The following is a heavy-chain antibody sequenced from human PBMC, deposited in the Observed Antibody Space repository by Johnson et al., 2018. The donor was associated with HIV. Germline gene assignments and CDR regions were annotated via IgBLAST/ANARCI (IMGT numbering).Heavy chain of an antibody. V-gene: IGHV3-30*02. J-gene: IGHJ3*02. Sequence: VQLVESGGGVVQPGRSLRLSCGASGFTVSSNYMSWVRQAPAKGLEWVAFIRYDGNNEDYADSVKGRFTISRDNSKNTLYVQMNSLRPEDTAVYYCASVVVVVDVHDAFDMWGQGTMVTVSS. CDR3: ASVVVVVDVHDAFDM. CDR1: GFTVSSNY. D-gene: IGHD2-15*01. CDR2: IRYDGNNE.